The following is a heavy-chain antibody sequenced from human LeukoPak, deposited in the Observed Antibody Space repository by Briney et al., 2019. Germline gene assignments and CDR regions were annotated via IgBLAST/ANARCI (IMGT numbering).Heavy chain of an antibody. CDR2: MNPNSGNT. CDR3: AREILGSWYKNWFDP. CDR1: GFTFTTYA. D-gene: IGHD6-13*01. V-gene: IGHV1-8*02. Sequence: ASVKVSCKASGFTFTTYAFSWVRQATGQGLEWMGWMNPNSGNTGYAQKFQGRVTMTRNTSISTAYMELSSLRSEDTAVYYCAREILGSWYKNWFDPWGQGTLVTVSS. J-gene: IGHJ5*02.